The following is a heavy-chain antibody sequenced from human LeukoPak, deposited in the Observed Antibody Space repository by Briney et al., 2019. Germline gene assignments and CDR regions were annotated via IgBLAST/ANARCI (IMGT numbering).Heavy chain of an antibody. V-gene: IGHV4-39*01. Sequence: KPSETLSLTXTVSGGSISSSSYYWGWISQPPGKGLEWIGSIYYSGSTYYNPSLKSRVTISVDTSKNQFSLKLSSVTAADTAVYYCARALYCSSTSCYPYYYYYYMDVWGKGTTVTVSS. CDR1: GGSISSSSYY. D-gene: IGHD2-2*01. CDR3: ARALYCSSTSCYPYYYYYYMDV. CDR2: IYYSGST. J-gene: IGHJ6*03.